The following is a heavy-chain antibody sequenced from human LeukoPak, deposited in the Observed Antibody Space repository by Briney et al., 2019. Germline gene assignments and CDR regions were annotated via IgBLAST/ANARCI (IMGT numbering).Heavy chain of an antibody. CDR1: GFPFSSYA. V-gene: IGHV3-23*01. D-gene: IGHD3-22*01. CDR3: ASTRTYYYDSSGGYYFDY. CDR2: ISGSGGST. Sequence: GGSLRLSCAASGFPFSSYAMSWVRQAPGKGLEWVSAISGSGGSTYYADSVKGRFTISRDNSKNPLYLQMNSLRAEDTAVYYCASTRTYYYDSSGGYYFDYWGQGTLVTVSS. J-gene: IGHJ4*02.